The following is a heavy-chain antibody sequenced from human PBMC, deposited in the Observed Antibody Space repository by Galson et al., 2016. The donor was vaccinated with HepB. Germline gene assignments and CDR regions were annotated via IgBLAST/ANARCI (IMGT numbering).Heavy chain of an antibody. V-gene: IGHV3-23*01. CDR3: ADAGTTHYFYYYYDLDV. Sequence: SLRLSCAASGFPFRNYGMSWVRQAPGKGLQWVAAISGSGSSTYYADSVKGRFTISRDNSTNTLYLQMNSLRVEDTAIYYCADAGTTHYFYYYYDLDVWGQGTTVTVSS. CDR2: ISGSGSST. J-gene: IGHJ6*02. CDR1: GFPFRNYG. D-gene: IGHD1-14*01.